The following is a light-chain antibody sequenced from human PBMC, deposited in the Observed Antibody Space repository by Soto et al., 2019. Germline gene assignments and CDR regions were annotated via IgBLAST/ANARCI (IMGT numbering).Light chain of an antibody. Sequence: VLTQSPGTLSLSPGERATLSCRASQSVSRYLVWYQQKPGQAPRLLIYGASSRASGIPDRFSGSGSGTDFTLTINRLGPEDSAVYYCQQFDTSPYTFGQGPKLEIK. J-gene: IGKJ2*01. CDR1: QSVSRY. CDR2: GAS. V-gene: IGKV3-20*01. CDR3: QQFDTSPYT.